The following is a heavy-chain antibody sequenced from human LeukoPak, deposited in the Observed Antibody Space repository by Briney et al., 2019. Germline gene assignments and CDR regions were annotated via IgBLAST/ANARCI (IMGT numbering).Heavy chain of an antibody. CDR1: GGSFSGYV. CDR2: INHSGGT. D-gene: IGHD6-19*01. CDR3: ARGQWLDNY. V-gene: IGHV4-34*01. Sequence: SETLSLTCAVYGGSFSGYVWSWTRQPPGKGLEWIGEINHSGGTNYNPSLKSRVTISVDTSKNQFSLKLSSVTAADTAVYYCARGQWLDNYWGQGVLVTVSS. J-gene: IGHJ4*02.